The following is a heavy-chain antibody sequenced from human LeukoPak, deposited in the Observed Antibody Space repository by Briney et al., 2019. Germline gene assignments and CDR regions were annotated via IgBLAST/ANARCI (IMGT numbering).Heavy chain of an antibody. CDR1: GGTFSSYA. V-gene: IGHV1-69*05. Sequence: SVKVSCKASGGTFSSYAISWVRQAPGQGLEWMGGIIPTFGTANYAQKFQGIVTITTDESTSTVYMELNSLRSEDTAVYYCALSRAYYYDSSGYKPFDYWGQGTLVTVSS. J-gene: IGHJ4*02. D-gene: IGHD3-22*01. CDR2: IIPTFGTA. CDR3: ALSRAYYYDSSGYKPFDY.